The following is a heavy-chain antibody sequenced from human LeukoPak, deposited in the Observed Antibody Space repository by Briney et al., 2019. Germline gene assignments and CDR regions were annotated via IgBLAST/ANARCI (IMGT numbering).Heavy chain of an antibody. D-gene: IGHD2-15*01. CDR1: GFTVSSNY. CDR3: ARHCCSGPAKRVFDI. Sequence: PGGSLRLSCAASGFTVSSNYMSWVRQPPGKGLEWIGTISYSGNTDYNPSLRSRVTISVDTSNNQFSLRLGSVTAADTAVYHCARHCCSGPAKRVFDIWGQGTMVTVSS. CDR2: ISYSGNT. V-gene: IGHV4-39*01. J-gene: IGHJ3*02.